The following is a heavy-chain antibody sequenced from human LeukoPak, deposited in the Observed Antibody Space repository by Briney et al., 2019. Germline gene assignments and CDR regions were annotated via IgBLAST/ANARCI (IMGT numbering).Heavy chain of an antibody. CDR1: GFTFSKYE. J-gene: IGHJ4*02. CDR2: ISSSGDTK. D-gene: IGHD3-22*01. V-gene: IGHV3-48*03. CDR3: AKAEYYYDSSGSGYYFDY. Sequence: GGSLRLSCAASGFTFSKYELNWVRQAPGKGLEWVSYISSSGDTKYYADSVKGRFTISRDNAKNSLYLQMNSLRAEDTAVYYCAKAEYYYDSSGSGYYFDYWGQGTLVTVSS.